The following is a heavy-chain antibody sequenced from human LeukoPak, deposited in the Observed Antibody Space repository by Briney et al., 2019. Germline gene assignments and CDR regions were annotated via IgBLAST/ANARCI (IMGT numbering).Heavy chain of an antibody. CDR1: GGSISSSSYY. CDR3: ARHGLEYSSSWGSHAFDN. Sequence: SETLSLTCTVSGGSISSSSYYWGWIRQPPGKGLEWIGSIYYSGRTYYNPSLKSRVTISVDTSKNQFSLKLSSVTAADTAVYYCARHGLEYSSSWGSHAFDNWGQGTMVTVSS. D-gene: IGHD6-6*01. CDR2: IYYSGRT. V-gene: IGHV4-39*01. J-gene: IGHJ3*02.